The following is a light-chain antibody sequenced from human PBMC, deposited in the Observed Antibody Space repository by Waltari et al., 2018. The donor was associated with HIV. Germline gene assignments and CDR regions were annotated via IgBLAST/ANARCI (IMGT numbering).Light chain of an antibody. CDR2: EVS. J-gene: IGLJ2*01. Sequence: QSALTQPASVSGSPGQSITISCAGTSSDVGGYDFVSCYQQHPGKAPKLMIYEVSNRPSGVSNRFSGSKSGNTASLTVSGLQAEDEADYYCSSYTGSSTYVVFGGGTKLTVL. V-gene: IGLV2-14*01. CDR3: SSYTGSSTYVV. CDR1: SSDVGGYDF.